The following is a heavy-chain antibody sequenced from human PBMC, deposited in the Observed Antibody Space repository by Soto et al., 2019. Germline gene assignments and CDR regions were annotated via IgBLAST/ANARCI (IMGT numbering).Heavy chain of an antibody. V-gene: IGHV3-21*01. Sequence: GGSLRLSCAASGFTFSSYSMNWVRQAPGKGLEWVSSISSSSSYIYYADSVKGRFTISRDNAKNSLYLQMNSLRAEDTAVYYCARDHGSFLQRAFDIWGQGTMVTVSS. D-gene: IGHD3-10*01. CDR3: ARDHGSFLQRAFDI. J-gene: IGHJ3*02. CDR2: ISSSSSYI. CDR1: GFTFSSYS.